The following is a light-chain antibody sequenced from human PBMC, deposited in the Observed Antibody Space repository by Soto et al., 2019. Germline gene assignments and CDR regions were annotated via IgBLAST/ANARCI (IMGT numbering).Light chain of an antibody. Sequence: DIQMTQFPSTLSASVGDQVTITCRASQHIQSFLAWYQQKPGKAPKLLIYSASRLEGGVPPRFSGSGSGTEFTLTINSLQPDDFAIYFCQQYNSHSYYSFGQGTKLEVK. CDR3: QQYNSHSYYS. CDR2: SAS. J-gene: IGKJ2*03. CDR1: QHIQSF. V-gene: IGKV1-5*03.